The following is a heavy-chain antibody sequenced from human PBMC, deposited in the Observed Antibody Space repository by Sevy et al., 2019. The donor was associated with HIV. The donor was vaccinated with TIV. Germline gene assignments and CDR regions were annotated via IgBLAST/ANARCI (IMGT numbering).Heavy chain of an antibody. CDR3: ARSPPVVVVPGAPSWFDP. Sequence: GSLRLSCTTSGFSLSDYCMSWIRQAPGKGLEWIGEINESGITYYNPSLKSRVTISVDTSKKQFSLKLNSVTAVDSAVYFCARSPPVVVVPGAPSWFDPWGQGTLVTVSS. D-gene: IGHD2-2*01. V-gene: IGHV4-34*08. CDR2: INESGIT. J-gene: IGHJ5*02. CDR1: GFSLSDYC.